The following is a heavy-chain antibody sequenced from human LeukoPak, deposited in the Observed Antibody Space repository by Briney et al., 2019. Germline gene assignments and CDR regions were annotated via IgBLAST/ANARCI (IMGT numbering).Heavy chain of an antibody. CDR3: ARALAYYYDSSGYHGVGY. CDR2: IIPIFGTA. D-gene: IGHD3-22*01. Sequence: GASVKVSCKASGGTFSSYAISWVRQAPGQGLEWMGGIIPIFGTANYAQKFQGRVTITADKSTSTAYMELSSLRSEDTAVYYCARALAYYYDSSGYHGVGYWGQGTLVTVSS. CDR1: GGTFSSYA. J-gene: IGHJ4*02. V-gene: IGHV1-69*06.